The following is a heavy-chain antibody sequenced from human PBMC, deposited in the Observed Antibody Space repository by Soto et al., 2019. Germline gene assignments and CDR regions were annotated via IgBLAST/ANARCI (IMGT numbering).Heavy chain of an antibody. Sequence: VEALKISCEGSGYSFTSYWISWVRQMPGKGLEWMGRIDPSDSYTNYSPSFQGHVTISADKSISTAYLQWSSLKASDTAMYYCARHGDDFWSGYYRDYYYYGMDVWGQGTTVTVSS. CDR3: ARHGDDFWSGYYRDYYYYGMDV. CDR1: GYSFTSYW. V-gene: IGHV5-10-1*01. J-gene: IGHJ6*02. CDR2: IDPSDSYT. D-gene: IGHD3-3*01.